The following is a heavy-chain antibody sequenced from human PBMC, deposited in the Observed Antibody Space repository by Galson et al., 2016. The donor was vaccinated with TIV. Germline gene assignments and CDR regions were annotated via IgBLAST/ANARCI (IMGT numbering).Heavy chain of an antibody. CDR3: EREAKADFWTGYLDY. CDR2: INDGGDST. J-gene: IGHJ4*02. CDR1: GFTFSSYW. D-gene: IGHD3/OR15-3a*01. Sequence: SLRLSCAASGFTFSSYWIHWVRQSPGKGLVWVSRINDGGDSTSYGDSVQGRFTISRDNAKNTVSMQMNSLRADDTAIYYCEREAKADFWTGYLDYWGQGNMVTVSS. V-gene: IGHV3-74*01.